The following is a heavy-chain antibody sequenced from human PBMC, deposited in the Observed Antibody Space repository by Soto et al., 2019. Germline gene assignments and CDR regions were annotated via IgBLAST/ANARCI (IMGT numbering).Heavy chain of an antibody. Sequence: GGSLRLSCAASGFTFSTYGMHWVRQAPGKGLEWVAIIWYDGSNKYYAASVKGRFTISRDNSKNTLYLQMNSLRAEDTAVYYCARVHNFDWRGMDVWGQGTTVTVSS. CDR2: IWYDGSNK. V-gene: IGHV3-33*01. J-gene: IGHJ6*02. D-gene: IGHD3-9*01. CDR1: GFTFSTYG. CDR3: ARVHNFDWRGMDV.